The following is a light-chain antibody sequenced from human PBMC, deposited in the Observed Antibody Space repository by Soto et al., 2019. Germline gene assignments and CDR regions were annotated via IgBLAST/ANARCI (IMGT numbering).Light chain of an antibody. CDR3: LQKDFYPFT. J-gene: IGKJ3*01. CDR1: QGIRND. CDR2: AAS. V-gene: IGKV1-6*01. Sequence: AIQMTQSPSSLSASVGDRDTITCRASQGIRNDLDWFQQKPGKAPKLLIYAASNLQSGVPARFSGSGSGTDFTLTISSLQPEDFATYYCLQKDFYPFTFGPGTKVDIK.